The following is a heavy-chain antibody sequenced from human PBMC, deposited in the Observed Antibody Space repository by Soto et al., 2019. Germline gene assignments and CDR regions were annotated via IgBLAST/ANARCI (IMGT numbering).Heavy chain of an antibody. CDR2: IHSTGST. Sequence: QVQLQESGPGLVKPSETLSLTCSVSGGSVSSGTYYWSWIRQPPGKGLGWIGCIHSTGSTSYSPSLKSRVTISADTSKNQFSLKMTSVTATDTAVYYCARDRVPGGSWGQGTLVTVSS. V-gene: IGHV4-61*01. D-gene: IGHD1-26*01. CDR1: GGSVSSGTYY. CDR3: ARDRVPGGS. J-gene: IGHJ5*02.